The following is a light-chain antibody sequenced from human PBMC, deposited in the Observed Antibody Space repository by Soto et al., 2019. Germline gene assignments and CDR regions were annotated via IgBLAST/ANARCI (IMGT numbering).Light chain of an antibody. CDR3: QQYNSYPIT. J-gene: IGKJ5*01. Sequence: DIQMTQSPSPLSASVGDSVTITCRASQSISSWLAWYQQKPGKAPKLLIYDASSLESGVPSRFSGSGSGTEFTLTISSLQPDDFATYYCQQYNSYPITFGQGTRLEIK. CDR1: QSISSW. V-gene: IGKV1-5*01. CDR2: DAS.